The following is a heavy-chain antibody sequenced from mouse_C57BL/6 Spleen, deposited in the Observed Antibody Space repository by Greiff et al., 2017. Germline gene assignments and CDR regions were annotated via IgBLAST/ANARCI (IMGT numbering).Heavy chain of an antibody. CDR1: GYTFTNYW. Sequence: VQLQESGAELVRPGTSVKMSCKASGYTFTNYWIGWAKQRPGHGLEWIGDIYPGGGYTNYNEKFKGKATLTADKSSSTAYMQFSSLTSEDSAIYYCARFSSGFLMDYWGQGTSVTVSS. CDR2: IYPGGGYT. CDR3: ARFSSGFLMDY. D-gene: IGHD3-2*02. J-gene: IGHJ4*01. V-gene: IGHV1-63*01.